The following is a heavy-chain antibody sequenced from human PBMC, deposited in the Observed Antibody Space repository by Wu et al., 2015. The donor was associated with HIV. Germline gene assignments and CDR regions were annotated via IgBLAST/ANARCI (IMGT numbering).Heavy chain of an antibody. J-gene: IGHJ4*02. CDR3: AGGDYGGRKGAVIYFDY. D-gene: IGHD4-23*01. CDR2: INHSGST. Sequence: QVQLQQWGAGLLKPSETLSLTCAVYGGSFSGYYWSWIRQPPGKGLEWIGEINHSGSTNYNPSLKSRVTISVDTSKNQFSLKLSSVTAADTAVYYCAGGDYGGRKGAVIYFDYWGQGTLVTVSS. V-gene: IGHV4-34*01. CDR1: GGSFSGYY.